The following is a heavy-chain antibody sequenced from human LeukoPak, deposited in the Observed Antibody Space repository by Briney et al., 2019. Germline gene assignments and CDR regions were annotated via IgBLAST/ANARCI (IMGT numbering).Heavy chain of an antibody. Sequence: SETLSLTCTVSGGSISSYYWSWIRQPAGKGLEWIGRIYTSGSTNYNPSLKSRVTMSVDTSKNQFSLKPSSVTAADTAVYYCARTRGGYSYGYYYYYGMDVWGQGTTVTVSS. D-gene: IGHD5-18*01. V-gene: IGHV4-4*07. CDR1: GGSISSYY. CDR2: IYTSGST. CDR3: ARTRGGYSYGYYYYYGMDV. J-gene: IGHJ6*02.